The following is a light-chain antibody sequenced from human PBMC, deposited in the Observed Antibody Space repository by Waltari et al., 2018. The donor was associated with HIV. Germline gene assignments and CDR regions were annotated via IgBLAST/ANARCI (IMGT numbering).Light chain of an antibody. CDR3: SSYTSSSTLVV. Sequence: SALTQPASVSGSPGQSITISCTGTSSDVGGSTHVSWYQQHPGKAPKLMIYEVSNRPSGVSNRFSGSKSGNTASLTISGLQAEDEADYYCSSYTSSSTLVVFGGGTKLTVL. J-gene: IGLJ2*01. CDR1: SSDVGGSTH. CDR2: EVS. V-gene: IGLV2-14*01.